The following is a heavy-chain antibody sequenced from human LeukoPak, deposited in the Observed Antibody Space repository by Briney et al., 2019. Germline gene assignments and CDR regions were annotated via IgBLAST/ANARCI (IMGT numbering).Heavy chain of an antibody. V-gene: IGHV3-48*03. D-gene: IGHD1-7*01. CDR1: GFTFSSYE. J-gene: IGHJ4*02. CDR2: ISTSGNTR. Sequence: SGGSLRLSCAASGFTFSSYEMNWVRQAPGKGLEWVSYISTSGNTRYYADSVKGRFTISRDNAKNPLYLQMNSLRVEDTAVYYCARELSGTTSYYFDYWGQGTLVTVSS. CDR3: ARELSGTTSYYFDY.